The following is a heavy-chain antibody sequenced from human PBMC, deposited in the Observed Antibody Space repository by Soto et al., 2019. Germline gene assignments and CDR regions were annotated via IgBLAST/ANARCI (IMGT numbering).Heavy chain of an antibody. D-gene: IGHD3-16*01. CDR2: IPYDGSNE. J-gene: IGHJ4*02. V-gene: IGHV3-30*18. CDR1: GFTFSSYG. Sequence: QVQLVESGGGVVQPGRSLRLSCAASGFTFSSYGMHWFRQAPAKGLEWVALIPYDGSNEYYADSVKGRFTLARDKSKNRLYLQMNSLRTEYTAGFYCGKEPPRLGDGYPDYWGQGTLVTVSS. CDR3: GKEPPRLGDGYPDY.